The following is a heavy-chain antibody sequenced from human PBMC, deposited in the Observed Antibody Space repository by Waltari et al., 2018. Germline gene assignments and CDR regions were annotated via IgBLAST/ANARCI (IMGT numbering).Heavy chain of an antibody. Sequence: QVQLVQSGAEVKKPGASVKVSCKASGYTFTSYAMHWVRQAPGQRLEWMGWINAGNGNTKYSQKFQGRVTITRDTSASTAYMELSSLRSEDTAVYYCAREWSSGWYLGIEYFQHWGQGTLVTVSS. D-gene: IGHD6-19*01. CDR2: INAGNGNT. CDR1: GYTFTSYA. J-gene: IGHJ1*01. CDR3: AREWSSGWYLGIEYFQH. V-gene: IGHV1-3*01.